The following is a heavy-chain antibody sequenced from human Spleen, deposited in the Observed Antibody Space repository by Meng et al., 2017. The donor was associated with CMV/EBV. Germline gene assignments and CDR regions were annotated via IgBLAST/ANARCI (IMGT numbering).Heavy chain of an antibody. CDR3: AREGTTVTSN. CDR1: GGSISSGAYY. CDR2: IYYSGST. J-gene: IGHJ4*02. Sequence: QPPLHVSVPRPLKPSQTLTLTCPVSGGSISSGAYYWRWIRQPPGKGLEWIGYIYYSGSTYYNPSLKSRVTISVDTSKNQFSLKLSSVTAADTAVYYCAREGTTVTSNWGQGTLVTVSS. D-gene: IGHD4-17*01. V-gene: IGHV4-30-4*08.